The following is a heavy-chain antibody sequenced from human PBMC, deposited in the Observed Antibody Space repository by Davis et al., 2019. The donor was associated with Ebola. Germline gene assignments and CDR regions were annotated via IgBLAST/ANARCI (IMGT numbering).Heavy chain of an antibody. Sequence: ASVKVSCKASGYTFTSYGISWVRQAPGQGLAWMGWISAYNGNTNYAQKLQGRVTMTTDTSTNTAYMELRSLRSDDTAVYYCARDRGMVSPYYFDYWGQGTLVTVSS. CDR1: GYTFTSYG. J-gene: IGHJ4*02. D-gene: IGHD2-21*01. CDR3: ARDRGMVSPYYFDY. CDR2: ISAYNGNT. V-gene: IGHV1-18*01.